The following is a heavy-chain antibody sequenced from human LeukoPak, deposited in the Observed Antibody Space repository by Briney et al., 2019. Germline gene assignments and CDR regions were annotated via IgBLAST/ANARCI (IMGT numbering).Heavy chain of an antibody. J-gene: IGHJ1*01. CDR3: ARDSSSWYVSEH. V-gene: IGHV3-30*03. D-gene: IGHD6-13*01. Sequence: PGGSLRLSCAASGFTFSSYGMHWVRQAPGKGLEWVAVISYDGSNKYYADSVKGRFTISRDNSKNTLYLQMNSLRAEDTALYYCARDSSSWYVSEHWGQGTLVTVSS. CDR2: ISYDGSNK. CDR1: GFTFSSYG.